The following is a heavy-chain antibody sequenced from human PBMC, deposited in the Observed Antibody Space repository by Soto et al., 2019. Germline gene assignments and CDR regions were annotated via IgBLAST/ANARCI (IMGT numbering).Heavy chain of an antibody. CDR1: GFTFSSYA. CDR3: AKDLDIVVVPAAMGYYYGMDV. J-gene: IGHJ6*02. D-gene: IGHD2-2*01. CDR2: ISGSGGST. V-gene: IGHV3-23*01. Sequence: LRLSCAASGFTFSSYAMSWVRQAPVKGLEWVSAISGSGGSTYYADSVKGRFTISRDNSKNTLYLQMNSLRAEDTAVYYCAKDLDIVVVPAAMGYYYGMDVWGQGTTVTVSS.